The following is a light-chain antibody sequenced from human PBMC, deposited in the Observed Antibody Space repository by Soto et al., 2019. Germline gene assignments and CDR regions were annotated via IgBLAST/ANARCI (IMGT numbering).Light chain of an antibody. Sequence: EIVLIQSPGTLSLSPGERATLSCRASQSVSSYLAWYQQKPGQAPRLLIYDASNRATGIPARFSGSGSGTDFTLTISSLEPEDFAVYYCQQRSNWLSLTFGGGTKVDI. CDR2: DAS. CDR3: QQRSNWLSLT. J-gene: IGKJ4*01. CDR1: QSVSSY. V-gene: IGKV3-11*01.